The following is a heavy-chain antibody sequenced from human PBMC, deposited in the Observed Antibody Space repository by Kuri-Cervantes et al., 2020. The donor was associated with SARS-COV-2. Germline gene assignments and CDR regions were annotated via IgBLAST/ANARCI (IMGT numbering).Heavy chain of an antibody. CDR2: ISAHDGNT. CDR1: GYTFTVYG. CDR3: ARGNNHAPYNNYYYMDV. J-gene: IGHJ6*03. V-gene: IGHV1-18*01. D-gene: IGHD1/OR15-1a*01. Sequence: ASVKVSCKASGYTFTVYGVTWVRQAPGQGPEWMGWISAHDGNTKYSQKFQGRITMTTDISTNTAYMELESLRSDDTAVYYCARGNNHAPYNNYYYMDVWGEGTTVTVSS.